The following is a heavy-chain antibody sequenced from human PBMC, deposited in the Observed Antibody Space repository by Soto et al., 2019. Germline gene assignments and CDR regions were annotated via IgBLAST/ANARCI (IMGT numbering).Heavy chain of an antibody. CDR3: EREGLLWFGELWS. J-gene: IGHJ5*02. Sequence: QVQLVESGGGVVQPGRSLRLSCAASGFTFSSYAMHWVRQAPGKGLEWVAVISYDGSNKYYADSVKGRFTISRDNSKNKLYLQMNSLRAEDTAVYYCEREGLLWFGELWSWGQGTLVTVSS. CDR1: GFTFSSYA. D-gene: IGHD3-10*01. V-gene: IGHV3-30-3*01. CDR2: ISYDGSNK.